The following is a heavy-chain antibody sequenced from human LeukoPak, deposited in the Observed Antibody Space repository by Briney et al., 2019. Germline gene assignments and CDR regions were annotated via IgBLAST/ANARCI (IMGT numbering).Heavy chain of an antibody. D-gene: IGHD2-21*01. J-gene: IGHJ6*03. CDR3: ARVQIAPYYYMDV. Sequence: GGSLRLSCAASGFTFSDYYMSWIRQAPGKGLEWVSYISSSGSTIYYADSVKGRFTISRDNAKNSLYLQMNSLRAEDTAVYYCARVQIAPYYYMDVWGKGTTVTVSS. CDR1: GFTFSDYY. V-gene: IGHV3-11*01. CDR2: ISSSGSTI.